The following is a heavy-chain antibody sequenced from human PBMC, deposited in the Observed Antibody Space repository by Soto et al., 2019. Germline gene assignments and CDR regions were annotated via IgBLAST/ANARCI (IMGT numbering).Heavy chain of an antibody. CDR2: IVVGSGNT. Sequence: SVNVSCKASGFTFTSSAVPWVRQARGQRLECIGWIVVGSGNTNYAQKFQERVTITRDMSTSTAYMELSSLRSEDTAVYYCAAEGEITMVRGVFHYYGMDVWG. J-gene: IGHJ6*02. CDR3: AAEGEITMVRGVFHYYGMDV. V-gene: IGHV1-58*01. CDR1: GFTFTSSA. D-gene: IGHD3-10*01.